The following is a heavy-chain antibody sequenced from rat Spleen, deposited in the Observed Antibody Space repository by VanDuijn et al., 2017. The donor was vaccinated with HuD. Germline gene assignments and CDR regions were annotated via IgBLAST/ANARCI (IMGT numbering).Heavy chain of an antibody. V-gene: IGHV5-29*01. D-gene: IGHD1-11*01. CDR3: TSSLRVLFDY. CDR2: IRYDGSST. Sequence: EVQLVESGGGLVQPGRSLKLSCAASQFTFTNYGMAWVRQGPTKGLEWVAAIRYDGSSTYYRDSVKGRFTISRDNAKSCLFLQMESLRSEDTATYYCTSSLRVLFDYWGQGVMVTVSS. CDR1: QFTFTNYG. J-gene: IGHJ2*01.